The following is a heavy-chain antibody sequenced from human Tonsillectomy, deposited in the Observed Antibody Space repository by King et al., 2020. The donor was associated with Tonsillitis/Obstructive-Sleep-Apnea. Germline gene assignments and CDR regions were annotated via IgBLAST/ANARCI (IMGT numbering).Heavy chain of an antibody. V-gene: IGHV3-9*01. CDR2: ISWNSGSI. Sequence: VQLVESGGGLVQPGRSLRLSCAASGFTFDDYAMHWVRQAPGKGLEWVSGISWNSGSIGYADSVKGRFTISRDNAKNSLYLQMNSLRAEDTALYYCAKDSSIWYSAFDIWGQGTMVTVSS. CDR3: AKDSSIWYSAFDI. J-gene: IGHJ3*02. D-gene: IGHD6-13*01. CDR1: GFTFDDYA.